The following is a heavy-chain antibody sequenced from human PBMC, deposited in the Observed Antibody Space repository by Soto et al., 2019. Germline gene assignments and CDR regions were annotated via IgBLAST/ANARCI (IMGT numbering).Heavy chain of an antibody. J-gene: IGHJ5*01. Sequence: GASVKVSCKASGYTFTGYYMHWVRQAPGQGLEWMGWINPNSGGTNYAQKFQGWVTMTRDTSISTAYMELSSLRVEDTAIYYCAKDLPGELLPTCFDSWGQGTLVTV. CDR3: AKDLPGELLPTCFDS. CDR1: GYTFTGYY. D-gene: IGHD1-26*01. CDR2: INPNSGGT. V-gene: IGHV1-2*04.